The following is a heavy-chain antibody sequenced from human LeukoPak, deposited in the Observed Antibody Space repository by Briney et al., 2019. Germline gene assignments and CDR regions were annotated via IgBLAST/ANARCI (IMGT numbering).Heavy chain of an antibody. V-gene: IGHV1-8*01. D-gene: IGHD3-9*01. CDR1: GYTLTSYD. CDR2: MNPNSGNT. Sequence: GASVKVSCKASGYTLTSYDINWVRQATGQGLEWMGWMNPNSGNTGYAQKFQGRVTMTRNTSISTAYMELSSLRSEDTAVYYCARGWLGARRNWFDPWGQGTLVTVSS. J-gene: IGHJ5*02. CDR3: ARGWLGARRNWFDP.